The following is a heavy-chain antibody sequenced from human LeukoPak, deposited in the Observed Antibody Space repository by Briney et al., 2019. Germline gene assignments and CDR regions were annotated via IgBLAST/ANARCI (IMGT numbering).Heavy chain of an antibody. J-gene: IGHJ3*02. Sequence: PGGSLRLSCAASGFTFSDYYMSWIRQAPGKGLEWISYISSSGSAMYYADSVKGRFTISRDNAKNSLFLRMNSLRAEDTAMYYCARDVGYRYAQMFFDIWGQGTMVTVPS. CDR1: GFTFSDYY. D-gene: IGHD5-18*01. CDR3: ARDVGYRYAQMFFDI. V-gene: IGHV3-11*01. CDR2: ISSSGSAM.